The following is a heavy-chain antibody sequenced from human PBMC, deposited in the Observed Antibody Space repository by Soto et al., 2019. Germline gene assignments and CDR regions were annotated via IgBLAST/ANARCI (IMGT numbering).Heavy chain of an antibody. CDR1: GFTVSSNY. D-gene: IGHD3-10*01. J-gene: IGHJ5*02. V-gene: IGHV3-53*04. CDR2: IYSGGST. Sequence: PGGSLRLSCAASGFTVSSNYMSWVRQAPGKGLEWVSVIYSGGSTYYADSVKGRFTISRHNSKNTLYLQMGSLRAEDMAVYYCATSDYYGSGSYGWFDPWGQGTLVTVSS. CDR3: ATSDYYGSGSYGWFDP.